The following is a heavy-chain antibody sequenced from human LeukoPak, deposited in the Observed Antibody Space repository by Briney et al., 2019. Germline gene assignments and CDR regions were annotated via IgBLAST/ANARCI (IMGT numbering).Heavy chain of an antibody. CDR2: IYYSGST. D-gene: IGHD3-10*01. V-gene: IGHV4-39*07. CDR3: ARDLFGDGDV. CDR1: GGSISSSSYY. J-gene: IGHJ6*04. Sequence: SETLSLTCTVSGGSISSSSYYWGWIRQPPGKGLEWIGSIYYSGSTYYNPSLKSRVTISVDTSKNQFSLKLSSVTAADTAVYYCARDLFGDGDVWGKGTTVTVSS.